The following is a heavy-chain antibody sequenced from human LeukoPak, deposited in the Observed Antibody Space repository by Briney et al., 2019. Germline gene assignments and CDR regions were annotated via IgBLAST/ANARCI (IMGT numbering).Heavy chain of an antibody. D-gene: IGHD1-26*01. J-gene: IGHJ4*02. CDR3: TTDELVGATYV. V-gene: IGHV3-15*01. CDR2: IRSNSDGGTI. Sequence: PGGSLRLSCAASGFTFSSYAMSWVRQAPGKGLEWVGRIRSNSDGGTIDYAAPVKGRFTLSRDDSKNTLYLQMNSLKTEDTAVYYCTTDELVGATYVWGQGTLVTVSS. CDR1: GFTFSSYA.